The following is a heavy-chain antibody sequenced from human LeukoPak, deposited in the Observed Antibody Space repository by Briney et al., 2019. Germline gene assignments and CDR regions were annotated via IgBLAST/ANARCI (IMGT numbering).Heavy chain of an antibody. D-gene: IGHD3-10*01. CDR3: ARHYYGSGSILYYGMDV. J-gene: IGHJ6*04. CDR1: GGTFSSYA. V-gene: IGHV1-69*13. CDR2: IIPIFGTA. Sequence: SVKVSCKASGGTFSSYAISWVRQAPGQGLEWMGMIIPIFGTANYAQKFQGRVTITADESTSTAHTELSSLRSEDTAVYYCARHYYGSGSILYYGMDVWGKGTTVTVSS.